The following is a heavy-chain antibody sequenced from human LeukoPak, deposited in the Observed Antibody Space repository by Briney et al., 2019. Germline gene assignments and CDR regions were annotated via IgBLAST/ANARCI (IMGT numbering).Heavy chain of an antibody. V-gene: IGHV1-69*13. D-gene: IGHD5-18*01. CDR1: GGTFSSYA. CDR2: IIPIFGTA. CDR3: ARDLLVSGYSYGYFDY. Sequence: ASVKVSCKASGGTFSSYAISWVRQAPGQGLEWMGGIIPIFGTANYAQKFQGRVTITADESTSTAYMELSSLGSEDTAVYYCARDLLVSGYSYGYFDYWGQGTLVTVSS. J-gene: IGHJ4*02.